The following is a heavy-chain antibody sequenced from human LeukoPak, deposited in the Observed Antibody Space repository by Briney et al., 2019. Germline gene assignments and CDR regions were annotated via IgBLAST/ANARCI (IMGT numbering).Heavy chain of an antibody. D-gene: IGHD2-2*01. J-gene: IGHJ5*01. CDR2: INHSGSA. CDR1: GESFSGHF. V-gene: IGHV4-34*01. CDR3: ARGGRGVPAARRFKGGNWFDS. Sequence: PSGTLSLTCAVYGESFSGHFWIWIRQPPGKGLEWIGEINHSGSANYNPSLKSRVTISVDTSKNQFSLRVNSATAADTAVYYCARGGRGVPAARRFKGGNWFDSWGQGTLVTVFS.